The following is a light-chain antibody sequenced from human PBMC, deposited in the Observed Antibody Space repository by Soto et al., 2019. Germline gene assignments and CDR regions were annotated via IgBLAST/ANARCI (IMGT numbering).Light chain of an antibody. Sequence: DIQMTQSPSTLSAFVGDRVTITCRASQSISLWLAWYQQKPGKAPRLLIYDVSTLESGVPSRFSGSGSGTEFSLTIKSLQPDDFATYYCQQYNSYSWTFGQGTKVDSK. CDR2: DVS. V-gene: IGKV1-5*01. CDR3: QQYNSYSWT. J-gene: IGKJ1*01. CDR1: QSISLW.